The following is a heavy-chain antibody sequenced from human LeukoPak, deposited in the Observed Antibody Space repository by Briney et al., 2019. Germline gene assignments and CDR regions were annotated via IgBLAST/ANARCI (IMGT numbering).Heavy chain of an antibody. V-gene: IGHV3-23*01. CDR2: LSGSGSNT. D-gene: IGHD4-11*01. J-gene: IGHJ4*02. CDR1: GFTFSSYA. Sequence: PGGSLRLSCAASGFTFSSYAMSWVRQAPGKGLEWVSALSGSGSNTYYADSVKGRFTISRDNSRNTLYLQMNSLRAEDTAVYYSEKDRRPTTVVTYPSDWGQGTRVTVSS. CDR3: EKDRRPTTVVTYPSD.